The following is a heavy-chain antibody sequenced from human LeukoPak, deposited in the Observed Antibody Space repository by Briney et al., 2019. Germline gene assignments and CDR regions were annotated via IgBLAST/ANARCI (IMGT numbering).Heavy chain of an antibody. CDR3: ARGKYDFWSGYSSWFDP. V-gene: IGHV3-7*01. J-gene: IGHJ5*02. CDR1: GFTFSSYW. D-gene: IGHD3-3*01. Sequence: GGSLRLSCVASGFTFSSYWMSWVRQAPGKGREWVANIKQDGSEKYYVDSVKGRFTISRDNAKNSLYLQMNSLRPADTAVHYCARGKYDFWSGYSSWFDPWGQGTLVTVSS. CDR2: IKQDGSEK.